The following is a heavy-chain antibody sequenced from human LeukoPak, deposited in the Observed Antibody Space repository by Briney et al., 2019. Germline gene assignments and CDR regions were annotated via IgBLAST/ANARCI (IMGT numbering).Heavy chain of an antibody. Sequence: GGSLRLSCAASGFTFSSYEMKWVRQAPGKGLEWVSYISSSGSTIYYADSVKGRFTISRDNAKNSLYLQMNSLRAEDTAVYYCARSGYGDYALSVAFDIWGRGTMVTVSS. J-gene: IGHJ3*02. CDR3: ARSGYGDYALSVAFDI. D-gene: IGHD4-17*01. CDR1: GFTFSSYE. V-gene: IGHV3-48*03. CDR2: ISSSGSTI.